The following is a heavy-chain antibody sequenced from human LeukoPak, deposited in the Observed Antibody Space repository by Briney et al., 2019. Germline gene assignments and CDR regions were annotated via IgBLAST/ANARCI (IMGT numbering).Heavy chain of an antibody. V-gene: IGHV4-39*01. Sequence: SETLSLTCTVSGGSVSSGSYYWSWIRQPPGKGLEWIGSIYYSGSTYYNPSLKSRVTISVDTSKNQFSLKLSSVTAADTAVYYCARKGEVLDYWGQGTLVTVSS. D-gene: IGHD1-26*01. CDR3: ARKGEVLDY. CDR1: GGSVSSGSYY. J-gene: IGHJ4*02. CDR2: IYYSGST.